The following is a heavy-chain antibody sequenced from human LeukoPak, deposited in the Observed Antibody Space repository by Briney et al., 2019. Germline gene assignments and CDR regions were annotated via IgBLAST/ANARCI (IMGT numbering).Heavy chain of an antibody. V-gene: IGHV3-30*18. Sequence: PGGSLRLSCAASGFTFSSYGMHWDRQAPGKGLEWVAVISYDGSNKYYADSVKGRFTISRDNSKNTLYLQMNSLRAEDTAVYYCAKRSYGSGSYYNPLWGQGTLVTVSS. CDR1: GFTFSSYG. D-gene: IGHD3-10*01. CDR3: AKRSYGSGSYYNPL. J-gene: IGHJ4*02. CDR2: ISYDGSNK.